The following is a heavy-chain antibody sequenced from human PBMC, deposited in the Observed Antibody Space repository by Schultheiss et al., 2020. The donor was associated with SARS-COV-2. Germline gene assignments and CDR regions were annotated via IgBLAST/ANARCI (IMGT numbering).Heavy chain of an antibody. Sequence: SETLSLTCTVSGGSISSSSYYWGWIRQPPGKGLEWIGYIYYSGSTNYNPSLKSRVTISVDTSKNQFSLKLSSVTAADTAVYYCARVTTGGILFDYWGQGTLVTVSS. D-gene: IGHD3-16*02. J-gene: IGHJ4*02. CDR1: GGSISSSSYY. CDR2: IYYSGST. CDR3: ARVTTGGILFDY. V-gene: IGHV4-61*05.